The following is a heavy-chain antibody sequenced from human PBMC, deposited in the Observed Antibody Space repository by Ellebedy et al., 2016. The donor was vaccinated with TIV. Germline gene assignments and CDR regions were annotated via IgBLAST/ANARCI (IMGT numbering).Heavy chain of an antibody. V-gene: IGHV4-39*01. D-gene: IGHD1-26*01. CDR3: ASEGGTYYNNAFDI. J-gene: IGHJ3*02. Sequence: MPSETLSLTCSVSGDFISSSSYYWAWIRQPPGKGPEWIGTFSYTGSPYYNPSLKSRVTISIEKSNNQFSLMLTSGTAADTAVYYWASEGGTYYNNAFDIWGQGTMVTVSS. CDR2: FSYTGSP. CDR1: GDFISSSSYY.